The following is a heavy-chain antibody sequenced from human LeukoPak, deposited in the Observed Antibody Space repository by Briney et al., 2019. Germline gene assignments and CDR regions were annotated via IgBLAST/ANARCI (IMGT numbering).Heavy chain of an antibody. CDR1: GFTFSSYA. Sequence: GGSLRLSCEASGFTFSSYAMNWVRQVPGKGLEWVSSITGSGSDTYFVDSMKGRFTISRDNSKNTLYLQLNSLRAEDTAVYYCAKGTEGYCSGTICYPFDYWGRGTLVTVSS. V-gene: IGHV3-23*01. J-gene: IGHJ4*02. CDR3: AKGTEGYCSGTICYPFDY. D-gene: IGHD2-15*01. CDR2: ITGSGSDT.